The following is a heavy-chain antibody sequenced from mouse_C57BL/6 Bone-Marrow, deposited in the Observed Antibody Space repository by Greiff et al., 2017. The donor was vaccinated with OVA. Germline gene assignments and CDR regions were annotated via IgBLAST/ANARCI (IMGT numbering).Heavy chain of an antibody. D-gene: IGHD1-1*01. J-gene: IGHJ2*01. V-gene: IGHV1-64*01. CDR2: IHPNSGST. Sequence: QVQLQQPGAELVKPGASVKLSCKASGYTFTSYWMHWVKQRPGQGLEWIGMIHPNSGSTNYNEKFKSKATLTVDKSSSTAYMQLSSLTSEDSAVCYCARSPDYYGRDYWGQGTTLTVSS. CDR1: GYTFTSYW. CDR3: ARSPDYYGRDY.